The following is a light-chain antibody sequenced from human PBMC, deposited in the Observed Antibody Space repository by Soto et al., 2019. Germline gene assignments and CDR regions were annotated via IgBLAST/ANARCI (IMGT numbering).Light chain of an antibody. CDR3: QSYYSSLSGWV. CDR2: GNS. CDR1: SSNIGAGYD. J-gene: IGLJ3*02. Sequence: QSVLTQPPSVSGAPGQRVTISCTESSSNIGAGYDVHWYQQLPGTAPKLLIYGNSNRPSGGPDRFSGSKSGTSASLAITGLQAEDEADYYCQSYYSSLSGWVFGGGTKLTVL. V-gene: IGLV1-40*01.